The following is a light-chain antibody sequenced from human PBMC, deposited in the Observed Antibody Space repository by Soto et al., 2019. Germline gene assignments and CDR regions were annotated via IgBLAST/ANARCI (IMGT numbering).Light chain of an antibody. Sequence: QSALTQPPSVSGSPGQSATISCTGTSSDVGSYNRVSWYQQPPGTAPKLMLYEVSNRPSGVPDRFSGSKSGNTASLTISGLHAEDEGDYYCCSYTSSTHYVFGTGTKLTVL. V-gene: IGLV2-18*02. CDR3: CSYTSSTHYV. CDR2: EVS. J-gene: IGLJ1*01. CDR1: SSDVGSYNR.